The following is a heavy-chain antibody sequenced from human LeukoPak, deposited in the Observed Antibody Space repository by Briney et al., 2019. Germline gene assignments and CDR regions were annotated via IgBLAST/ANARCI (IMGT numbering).Heavy chain of an antibody. V-gene: IGHV5-51*01. Sequence: GESLKISCKGSGYSFTSNWIGWVRQMSGKGLEWLGIFYPGDSDSRYSPSFQGQVTFSAAKSISTAYLQWSSLKASDTAMYYCARRNIVATRGGTFDYWGQGTLVTVSS. D-gene: IGHD5-12*01. CDR3: ARRNIVATRGGTFDY. J-gene: IGHJ4*02. CDR1: GYSFTSNW. CDR2: FYPGDSDS.